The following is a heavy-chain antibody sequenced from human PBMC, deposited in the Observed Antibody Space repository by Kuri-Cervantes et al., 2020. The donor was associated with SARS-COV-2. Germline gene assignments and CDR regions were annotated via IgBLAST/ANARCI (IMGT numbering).Heavy chain of an antibody. Sequence: GESLKISCAASGFTFSSYAMSWVRQAPGKGLEWVALISYDGSDKNYADSVKGRFTISRDNSKNTLYPQMNTLKTEDTAVFYCARDASYSGSYGSFQHWGQGTLVTVSS. CDR2: ISYDGSDK. D-gene: IGHD1-26*01. V-gene: IGHV3-30*01. CDR1: GFTFSSYA. J-gene: IGHJ1*01. CDR3: ARDASYSGSYGSFQH.